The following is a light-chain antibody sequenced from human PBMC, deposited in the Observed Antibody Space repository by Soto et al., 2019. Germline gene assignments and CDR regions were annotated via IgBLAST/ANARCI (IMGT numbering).Light chain of an antibody. J-gene: IGKJ1*01. CDR3: QQCATSPLT. V-gene: IGKV3-20*01. Sequence: EIVLTQSPGTLSLSPGERATLSCRASQSVPKNYLAWYQQKPGQDPRLLIYDASNRASGIPDRFSGSGSGTDFTLPISRLEPEDFAVYYCQQCATSPLTFGQGTKVEIK. CDR1: QSVPKNY. CDR2: DAS.